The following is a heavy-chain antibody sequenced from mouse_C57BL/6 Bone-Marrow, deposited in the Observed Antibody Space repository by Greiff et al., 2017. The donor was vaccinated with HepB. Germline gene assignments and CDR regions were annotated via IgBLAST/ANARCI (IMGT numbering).Heavy chain of an antibody. CDR3: ARPSYDYRYFDY. CDR1: GFTFSDYG. J-gene: IGHJ2*01. D-gene: IGHD2-4*01. CDR2: ISSGSSTI. Sequence: EVKLVESGGGLVKPGGSLKLSCAASGFTFSDYGMHWVRQAPEKGLEWVAYISSGSSTIYYADTVTGRFTISRDTAQNTLFLQMTSLRSEDTAMDYWARPSYDYRYFDYWGQGTTLTVSS. V-gene: IGHV5-17*01.